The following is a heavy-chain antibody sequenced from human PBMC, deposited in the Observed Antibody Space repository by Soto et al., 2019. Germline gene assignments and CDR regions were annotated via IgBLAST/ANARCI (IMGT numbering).Heavy chain of an antibody. V-gene: IGHV3-66*01. J-gene: IGHJ1*01. Sequence: GGSLSLSSAASGFTVSSNYMSWVRQAPGKGLEWVSVIYSGGSTYSADSVKARFTISRDNSKNTLYLQMNSLRAEDTAVYYCARDRIAVAGNPESFQHWGQGTLVTVSS. CDR3: ARDRIAVAGNPESFQH. CDR2: IYSGGST. CDR1: GFTVSSNY. D-gene: IGHD6-19*01.